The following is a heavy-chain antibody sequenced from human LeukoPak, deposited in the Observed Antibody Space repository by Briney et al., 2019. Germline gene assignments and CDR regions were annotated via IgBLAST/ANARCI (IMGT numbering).Heavy chain of an antibody. CDR2: IYTSGST. Sequence: PSETLSLTCTVSGGSISSYYWSWIRQPAGKGLEGIGRIYTSGSTNYNPSLKSRVTMSVDTSKNQFSLKLSSVTAADTAVYYCARDIVVPAAISPFMDYYFYMDVWGKGTTVTVSS. CDR3: ARDIVVPAAISPFMDYYFYMDV. CDR1: GGSISSYY. J-gene: IGHJ6*03. V-gene: IGHV4-4*07. D-gene: IGHD2-2*01.